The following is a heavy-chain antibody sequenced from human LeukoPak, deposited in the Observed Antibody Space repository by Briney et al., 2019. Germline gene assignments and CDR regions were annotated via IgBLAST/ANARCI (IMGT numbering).Heavy chain of an antibody. V-gene: IGHV1-69*13. CDR1: GYTFTSYA. CDR2: IIPIFGTA. D-gene: IGHD4-23*01. Sequence: SVKVSCKASGYTFTSYAISWVRQAPGQGLEWMGGIIPIFGTANYAQKFQGRVTITADESTSTAYMELSSLRSEDTAVYYCARDYGGNQNAFDIWGQGTMVTVSS. CDR3: ARDYGGNQNAFDI. J-gene: IGHJ3*02.